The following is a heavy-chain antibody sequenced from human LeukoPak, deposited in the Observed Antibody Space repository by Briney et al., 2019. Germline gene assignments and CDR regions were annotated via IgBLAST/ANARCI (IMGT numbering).Heavy chain of an antibody. D-gene: IGHD3-10*01. CDR3: AKDHANYYGSDY. CDR2: ISYEGSSK. V-gene: IGHV3-30*18. J-gene: IGHJ4*02. CDR1: GFTFSRYD. Sequence: GRSLRLSCAASGFTFSRYDMYWVRQAPGKGLEWVAVISYEGSSKYYADSVEGRFTISRDNSKNTLYLQMNSLRAEDTAVYYCAKDHANYYGSDYWGQGTLVTVSS.